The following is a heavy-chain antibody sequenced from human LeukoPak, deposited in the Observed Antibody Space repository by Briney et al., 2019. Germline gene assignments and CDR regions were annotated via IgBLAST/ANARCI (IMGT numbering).Heavy chain of an antibody. CDR1: VYTFTGYY. D-gene: IGHD5-18*01. CDR2: INPNSGGT. J-gene: IGHJ1*01. CDR3: ARTRGGYSYGYPGYFQH. V-gene: IGHV1-2*02. Sequence: GASVKVSCKASVYTFTGYYMHWVRQAPGQGLEWMGWINPNSGGTNYAQKFQGRVTMTRDTSITTAYMELSRLTSDDTAVYYCARTRGGYSYGYPGYFQHWGQGTLVTVSS.